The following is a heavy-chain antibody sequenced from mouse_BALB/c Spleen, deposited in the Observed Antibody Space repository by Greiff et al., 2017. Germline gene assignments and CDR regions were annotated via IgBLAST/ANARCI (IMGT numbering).Heavy chain of an antibody. CDR3: ARGWKTGTFDY. D-gene: IGHD4-1*01. CDR1: GYTFTDYY. CDR2: VNPYNGGT. J-gene: IGHJ2*01. V-gene: IGHV1-19*01. Sequence: VQLQQSGPELVKPGASVKMSCKASGYTFTDYYMDWVKQSHGESFEWIGRVNPYNGGTSYNQKFKGKATLTVDKSSSTAYMELNSLTSEDSAVYYCARGWKTGTFDYWGQGTTLTVSS.